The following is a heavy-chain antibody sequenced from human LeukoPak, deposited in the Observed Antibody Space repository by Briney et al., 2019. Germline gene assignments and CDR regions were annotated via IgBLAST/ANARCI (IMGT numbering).Heavy chain of an antibody. CDR3: AKWGDYDVLTGYYVSDY. V-gene: IGHV3-23*01. Sequence: GGSLRLSCAASGFTLSNYAMSWVRQAPGKGLEWVSAITGSGGSTYYADSVKGRFTISRDNSKNTLYLQMNSLRAEDTAVYYCAKWGDYDVLTGYYVSDYWGQGTLVTVSS. D-gene: IGHD3-9*01. CDR1: GFTLSNYA. CDR2: ITGSGGST. J-gene: IGHJ4*02.